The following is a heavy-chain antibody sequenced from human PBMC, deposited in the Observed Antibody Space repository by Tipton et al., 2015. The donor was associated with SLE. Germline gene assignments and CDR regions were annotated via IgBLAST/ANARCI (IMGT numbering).Heavy chain of an antibody. J-gene: IGHJ5*02. V-gene: IGHV4-59*08. Sequence: TLSLTCAVSGGSFSGYFWGWVRQAPGKGPDWIVSLSYSGSTYYSPSLKSRITMSVDTSKNQFSLKLSSVTAADTAVYFCARHRRWFDPWGQGTLVTVSS. CDR1: GGSFSGYF. CDR3: ARHRRWFDP. CDR2: LSYSGST.